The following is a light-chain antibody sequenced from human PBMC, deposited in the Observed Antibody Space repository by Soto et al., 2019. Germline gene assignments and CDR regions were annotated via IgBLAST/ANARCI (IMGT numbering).Light chain of an antibody. CDR1: QSISTW. CDR2: KAS. CDR3: QQYNSFSRT. V-gene: IGKV1-5*03. Sequence: DIQMTQSPCTLSASVAHRFTITCLASQSISTWLAWYQQKPGKAPKLLIYKASSLDSGVPSRFSGSGSGTEFTLTISSLQPDDFATYYCQQYNSFSRTFGQGTKVDTK. J-gene: IGKJ2*01.